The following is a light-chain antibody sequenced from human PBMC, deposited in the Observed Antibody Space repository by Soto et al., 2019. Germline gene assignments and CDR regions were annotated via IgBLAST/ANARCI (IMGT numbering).Light chain of an antibody. V-gene: IGKV1-39*01. CDR3: QHSYNAPIT. J-gene: IGKJ5*01. CDR2: VAS. CDR1: HNIINY. Sequence: EIQMTQSPSSLSASVGDRVTITCRASHNIINYLNWYQQKPGKAPQLLIYVASMLESGVPSIFSGSGSGTYFTLTISSLQTEDFATYYCQHSYNAPITFGQGTRLDI.